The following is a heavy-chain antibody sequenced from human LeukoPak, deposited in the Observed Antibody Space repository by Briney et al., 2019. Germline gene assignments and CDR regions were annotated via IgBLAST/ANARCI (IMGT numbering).Heavy chain of an antibody. V-gene: IGHV3-30*03. CDR2: ISYDGSNK. CDR1: GFTFSSYG. J-gene: IGHJ4*02. CDR3: ARLGYGGSAIDY. Sequence: GGSLRLSCAASGFTFSSYGMHWVRQAPGKGLEWVAVISYDGSNKYYADSVKGRFTISRDNSKNTLYLQMNSLRAEDTAVYYCARLGYGGSAIDYWGQGTLVTVSS. D-gene: IGHD4-23*01.